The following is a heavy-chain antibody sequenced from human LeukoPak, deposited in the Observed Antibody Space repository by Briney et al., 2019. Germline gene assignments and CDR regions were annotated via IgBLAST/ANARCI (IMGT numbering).Heavy chain of an antibody. V-gene: IGHV4-34*01. CDR3: ARGPYYDFWSGYEYYYYYMDV. Sequence: PSETLSLTCAVYGGSFSGYYWSWIRQPPGKGLEWIGEINHSGSTNYNPSLKSRVTISVDTSKNQFSLKLSSVTAAGTAVYYCARGPYYDFWSGYEYYYYYMDVWGKGTTVTVSS. D-gene: IGHD3-3*01. CDR2: INHSGST. J-gene: IGHJ6*03. CDR1: GGSFSGYY.